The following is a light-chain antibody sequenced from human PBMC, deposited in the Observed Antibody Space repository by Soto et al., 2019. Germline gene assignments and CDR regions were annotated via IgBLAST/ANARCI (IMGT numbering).Light chain of an antibody. V-gene: IGKV3-20*01. CDR3: QQYGDSPPT. Sequence: EIVLTQSPGTLSLSPGESATLSCRVSQSVSSNSLAWYRRNPGQPPSLLIYCTSNSATDIPRRFSGSGSGTEFPLINTRLEPEDFAVYCCQQYGDSPPTFGQGTKVEVK. J-gene: IGKJ1*01. CDR1: QSVSSNS. CDR2: CTS.